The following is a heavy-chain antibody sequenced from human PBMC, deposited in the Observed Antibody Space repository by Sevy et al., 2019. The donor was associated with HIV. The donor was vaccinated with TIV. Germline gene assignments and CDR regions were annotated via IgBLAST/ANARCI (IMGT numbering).Heavy chain of an antibody. D-gene: IGHD2-15*01. V-gene: IGHV1-3*01. CDR1: GYTFTNYA. CDR3: ARGEFCSGSSCYSEFFDY. CDR2: INVGNGNT. J-gene: IGHJ4*02. Sequence: ASVKVSCKASGYTFTNYAIHWVRQAPGQKLEWMGRINVGNGNTLSQKFQDRATFTMDTSASTAYMQLSSLRSEDTAVYYCARGEFCSGSSCYSEFFDYWGQGALVTVSS.